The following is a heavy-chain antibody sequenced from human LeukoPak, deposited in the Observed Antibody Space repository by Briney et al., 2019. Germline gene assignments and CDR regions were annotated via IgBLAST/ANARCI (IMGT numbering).Heavy chain of an antibody. J-gene: IGHJ3*02. CDR1: GGSISTYY. V-gene: IGHV4-59*08. CDR3: ARVGVYAFDI. Sequence: IPSETLSLTCTVSGGSISTYYWSWIRQPPGKGLEWIGYIYYSGNTNYNPSLKSRVTISVDTSKNQFSLKLSSVTAADTAVYYCARVGVYAFDIWGQGTMVTVSS. CDR2: IYYSGNT.